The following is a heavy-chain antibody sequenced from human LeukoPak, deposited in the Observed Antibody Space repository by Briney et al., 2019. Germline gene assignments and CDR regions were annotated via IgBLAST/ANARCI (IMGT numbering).Heavy chain of an antibody. D-gene: IGHD4-17*01. V-gene: IGHV3-30*18. CDR1: GFTFSSYG. J-gene: IGHJ4*02. CDR2: ISYDGSNK. CDR3: AKDWAPYGDYYFDY. Sequence: GGSLRLSCAASGFTFSSYGMHWVRQAPGKGLEWAAVISYDGSNKYYADSVKGRFTISRDNSKNTLYLQMNSLSAEDTAVYYCAKDWAPYGDYYFDYWGQGTLVTVSS.